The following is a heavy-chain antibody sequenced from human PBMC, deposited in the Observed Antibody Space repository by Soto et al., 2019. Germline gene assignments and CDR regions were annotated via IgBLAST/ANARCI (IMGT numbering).Heavy chain of an antibody. Sequence: QVQLQEPGTGLVKPSQTLSLTCTVSCGSISSGGYCCIWFRQHPGKGLEWIGYIYYSGSTYYNPSLKCRVTISVDTSKNQSDLKLSSVTAADTAVYYCARDRRIQLWPNYYYYGMDVWGQGTTVTVSS. V-gene: IGHV4-31*03. D-gene: IGHD5-18*01. CDR3: ARDRRIQLWPNYYYYGMDV. CDR2: IYYSGST. CDR1: CGSISSGGYC. J-gene: IGHJ6*02.